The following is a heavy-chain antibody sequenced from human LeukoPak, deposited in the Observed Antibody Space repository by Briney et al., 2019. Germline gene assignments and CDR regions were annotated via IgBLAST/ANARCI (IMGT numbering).Heavy chain of an antibody. CDR2: IYPGDSDT. Sequence: GESLKISCKGSGYSFTSYWIGWVRQMPGKGLEWMGIIYPGDSDTRYSPSFQGQVTISDDKSISTAYLQWSSLKASDTAMYYCARRPYYGSGNYYYGMDVWGQGTTVTVSS. CDR1: GYSFTSYW. D-gene: IGHD3-10*01. V-gene: IGHV5-51*01. CDR3: ARRPYYGSGNYYYGMDV. J-gene: IGHJ6*02.